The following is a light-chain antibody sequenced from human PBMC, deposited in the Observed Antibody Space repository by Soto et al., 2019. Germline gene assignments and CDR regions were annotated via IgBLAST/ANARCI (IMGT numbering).Light chain of an antibody. Sequence: EIVMTQSPATLSVSTGERATLSCRASQSVSTNLAWYQQKPGQGPRLLIFGASTRAIGIPARFSGSGSGTDFTLTISSLQSEDFAVYYCQHYNELPPTFGGGTKVDIK. CDR2: GAS. J-gene: IGKJ4*01. V-gene: IGKV3-15*01. CDR3: QHYNELPPT. CDR1: QSVSTN.